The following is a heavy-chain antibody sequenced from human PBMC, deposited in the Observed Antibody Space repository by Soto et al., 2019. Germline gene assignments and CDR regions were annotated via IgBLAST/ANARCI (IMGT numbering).Heavy chain of an antibody. Sequence: QVQLVQSGAEVQKPGSSVKVSCKASGGTFGSYAISWVRQAPGQGLEWMGGIIPITARANYAQKFQGRVTITADESTSTASMQLSSLRSEDTAVYYCARSQGSSTSLEIYYYYYYGMDVWGQGTTVTVSS. D-gene: IGHD2-2*01. CDR3: ARSQGSSTSLEIYYYYYYGMDV. J-gene: IGHJ6*02. CDR1: GGTFGSYA. CDR2: IIPITARA. V-gene: IGHV1-69*01.